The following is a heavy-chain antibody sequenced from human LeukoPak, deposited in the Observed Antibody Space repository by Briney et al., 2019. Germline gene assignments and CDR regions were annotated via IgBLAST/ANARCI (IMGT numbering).Heavy chain of an antibody. CDR3: ARGPHWDPHFDY. Sequence: GGSLRLSCAASGFTFSTYGMHWVRQAPGKGLEWVAVISYDGSNKYYADSVKGRFTIFRDNSKNTLYLQMNSLRSDDTAVYYCARGPHWDPHFDYWGQGTLVTVSS. D-gene: IGHD7-27*01. J-gene: IGHJ4*02. V-gene: IGHV3-30*03. CDR1: GFTFSTYG. CDR2: ISYDGSNK.